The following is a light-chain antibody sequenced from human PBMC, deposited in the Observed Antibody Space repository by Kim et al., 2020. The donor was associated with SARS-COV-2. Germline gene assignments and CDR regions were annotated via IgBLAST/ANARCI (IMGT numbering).Light chain of an antibody. CDR3: NSRDSNDNVV. V-gene: IGLV3-19*01. J-gene: IGLJ2*01. Sequence: VAVGQTVRITCPGNSLRSDYATWYKQKPGQAPVLVIYGKNNRPSGIPDRSSGSSSGNTASLTITGTQAGDEADYYCNSRDSNDNVVFGGGTQLTVL. CDR1: SLRSDY. CDR2: GKN.